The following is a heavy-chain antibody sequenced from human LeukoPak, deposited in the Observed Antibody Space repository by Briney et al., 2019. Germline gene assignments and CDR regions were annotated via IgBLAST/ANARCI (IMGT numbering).Heavy chain of an antibody. D-gene: IGHD4-23*01. CDR3: ARDPGDGGNSW. J-gene: IGHJ4*02. CDR1: GYSISSGYY. V-gene: IGHV4-38-2*02. CDR2: IYHSGST. Sequence: SETLSLTCTVSGYSISSGYYWGWIRQPPGKGLEWIGSIYHSGSTYYNPSLKSRVTISVGTSKNQFSLKLSSVTAADTAVYYCARDPGDGGNSWWGQGTLVTVSS.